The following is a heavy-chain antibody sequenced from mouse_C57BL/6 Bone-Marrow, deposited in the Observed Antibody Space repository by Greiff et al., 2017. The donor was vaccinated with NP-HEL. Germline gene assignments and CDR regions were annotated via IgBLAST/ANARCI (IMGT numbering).Heavy chain of an antibody. V-gene: IGHV1-59*01. Sequence: QVQLQQSGAELVRPGTSVKLSCKASGYTFTSYWMHWVKQRPGQGLEWIGVIDPSDSYTNYNPKFKGKATLTVDTSSSTAYMQRSSLTSEDSAVYYCARLGAYYSNYEYFDVWGTGTTVTVSS. D-gene: IGHD2-5*01. CDR1: GYTFTSYW. CDR2: IDPSDSYT. CDR3: ARLGAYYSNYEYFDV. J-gene: IGHJ1*03.